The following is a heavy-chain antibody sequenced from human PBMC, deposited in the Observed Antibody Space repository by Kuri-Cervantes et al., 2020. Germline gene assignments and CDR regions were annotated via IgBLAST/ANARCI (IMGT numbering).Heavy chain of an antibody. V-gene: IGHV4-34*01. D-gene: IGHD6-6*01. CDR1: GGSFSGYY. CDR3: VRGVLGYYSLYYMDV. CDR2: INHSGST. J-gene: IGHJ6*03. Sequence: ESLKISCAVYGGSFSGYYWSWIRQPPGKGLEWIGEINHSGSTNYNPSVKSRITISLDTSKKQFSLTLSSVTAADTAMYYCVRGVLGYYSLYYMDVWGRGTAVTVSS.